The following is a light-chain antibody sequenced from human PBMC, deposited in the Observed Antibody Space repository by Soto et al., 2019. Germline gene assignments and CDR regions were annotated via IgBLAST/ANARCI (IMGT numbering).Light chain of an antibody. CDR1: QSVSSY. CDR3: QQRFHWPRT. Sequence: EIVLTQSPATLSLSPGERATLSCRASQSVSSYLAWYQQKPGQAPRLLIYDASNRATGIPARFSGSGSGTDFTLTISSLEPEDFAVYYCQQRFHWPRTFGQGTKVDI. V-gene: IGKV3-11*01. CDR2: DAS. J-gene: IGKJ1*01.